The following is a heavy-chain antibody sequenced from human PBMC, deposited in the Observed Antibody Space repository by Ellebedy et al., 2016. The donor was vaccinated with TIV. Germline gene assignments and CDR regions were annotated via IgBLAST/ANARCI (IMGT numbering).Heavy chain of an antibody. CDR1: GGSISSSSYY. V-gene: IGHV4-39*01. CDR3: ARHPKDDYYYYGMDV. J-gene: IGHJ6*02. CDR2: IYYSGST. Sequence: SETLSLTCTVSGGSISSSSYYWGWIRQPPGKGLEWIGSIYYSGSTYYNPSLKSRVTISVDTSKNQFSLKLSSVTAADTAVYYCARHPKDDYYYYGMDVWGQGTTVTVSS.